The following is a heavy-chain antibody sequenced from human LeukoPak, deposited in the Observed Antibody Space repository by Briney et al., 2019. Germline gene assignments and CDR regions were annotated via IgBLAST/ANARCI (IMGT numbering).Heavy chain of an antibody. D-gene: IGHD3-10*01. CDR1: GYTFTNYY. Sequence: VSVKVSCKASGYTFTNYYIHWVRQAPGQGPEWMGMSNPGGGSTTYEQRVQGRVTMTRDTSTSTVYMQLSNLRSEDTAVYYCARGGGQFGSGTYYTFDYWAREPWSPSPQ. V-gene: IGHV1-46*01. CDR3: ARGGGQFGSGTYYTFDY. J-gene: IGHJ4*02. CDR2: SNPGGGST.